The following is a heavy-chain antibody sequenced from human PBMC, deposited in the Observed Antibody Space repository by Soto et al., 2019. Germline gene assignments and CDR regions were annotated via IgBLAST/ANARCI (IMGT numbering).Heavy chain of an antibody. J-gene: IGHJ6*02. Sequence: LRLSCVASGFTFSSYGMHWVRQAPGKGLEWVAAMSYDGSHEYYADSVKGRFTISRDNSKTILYLQMNSLRLEDTAVYYCAKGSVLRVVEAPLAILGGVDVWGQGAMVTVSS. CDR1: GFTFSSYG. D-gene: IGHD2-8*01. CDR2: MSYDGSHE. V-gene: IGHV3-33*06. CDR3: AKGSVLRVVEAPLAILGGVDV.